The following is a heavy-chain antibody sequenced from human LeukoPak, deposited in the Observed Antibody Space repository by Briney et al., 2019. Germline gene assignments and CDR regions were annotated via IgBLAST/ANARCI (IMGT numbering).Heavy chain of an antibody. CDR3: ARGGVYYDTSAYSDY. CDR1: GGSFSNYY. CDR2: IYHSGST. D-gene: IGHD3-22*01. V-gene: IGHV4-34*01. J-gene: IGHJ4*02. Sequence: SETLSLTCAINGGSFSNYYWSWIRRPPGKGLEWIGEIYHSGSTNYNPSLQSRVTISLDTSKNQFSLNLSSVTAADTAVYYCARGGVYYDTSAYSDYWGQGTLVTVSS.